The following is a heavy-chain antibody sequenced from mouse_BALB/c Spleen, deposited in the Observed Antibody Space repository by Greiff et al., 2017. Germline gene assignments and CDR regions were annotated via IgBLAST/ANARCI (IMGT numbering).Heavy chain of an antibody. CDR1: GFNIKDYY. D-gene: IGHD1-1*01. J-gene: IGHJ1*01. CDR2: IDPENGNT. Sequence: VQLQQSWAELVRPGALVKLSCKASGFNIKDYYMHWVKQRPEQGLEWIGWIDPENGNTIYDPKFQGKASITADTSSNTAYLQLSSLTSEDTAVYYCARSTHYYGSSYGYFDVWGAGTTVTVSS. CDR3: ARSTHYYGSSYGYFDV. V-gene: IGHV14-1*02.